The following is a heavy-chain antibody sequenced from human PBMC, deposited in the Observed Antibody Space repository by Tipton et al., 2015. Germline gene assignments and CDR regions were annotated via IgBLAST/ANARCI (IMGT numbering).Heavy chain of an antibody. CDR3: ARVPESGFDAFDI. CDR1: GGSIRSYY. D-gene: IGHD5-12*01. J-gene: IGHJ3*02. CDR2: IYYSGST. Sequence: TLSLTCTVSGGSIRSYYWSWIRQPPGKGLEWIGYIYYSGSTNYNPSLKSRVTVLLDTSKTQFSLSLTSVTAADTAVYYCARVPESGFDAFDIWGQGTMVTVSS. V-gene: IGHV4-59*01.